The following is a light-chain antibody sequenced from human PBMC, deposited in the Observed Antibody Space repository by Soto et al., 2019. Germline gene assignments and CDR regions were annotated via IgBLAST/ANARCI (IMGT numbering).Light chain of an antibody. Sequence: QSVLTQPASVSGSPGQSITISCTGTSSDVGGNKYVSWYQHYPGKAPKLMICDVSNRPSGVSNRFSGSKSGNTASLTISGLQAEDEADYYCSSYAGSNILYVFGTGTRSPS. J-gene: IGLJ1*01. V-gene: IGLV2-14*03. CDR3: SSYAGSNILYV. CDR2: DVS. CDR1: SSDVGGNKY.